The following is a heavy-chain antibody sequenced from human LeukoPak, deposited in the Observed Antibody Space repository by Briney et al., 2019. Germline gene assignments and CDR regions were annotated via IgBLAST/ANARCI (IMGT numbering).Heavy chain of an antibody. V-gene: IGHV1-2*02. Sequence: ASVKVSCKAPGYTFAGYYIHWVRRAPGQGLEWLGWINPNKGDTKSTQKIRDRVIMTTDTSLTTAYMELINLKSDDTAVYYCTRSSWDCSSGSCYSNMNFDFWGQGTLVTVSS. J-gene: IGHJ4*02. CDR3: TRSSWDCSSGSCYSNMNFDF. CDR1: GYTFAGYY. D-gene: IGHD2-15*01. CDR2: INPNKGDT.